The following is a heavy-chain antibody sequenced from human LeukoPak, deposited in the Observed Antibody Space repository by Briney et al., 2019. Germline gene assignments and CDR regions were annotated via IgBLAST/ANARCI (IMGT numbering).Heavy chain of an antibody. V-gene: IGHV4-39*07. D-gene: IGHD3-9*01. Sequence: SETLSLTCTVSGGSICSSSYYWGWIRQPPGKGLNWIGSIYYSGSTYYNPSLKSRVTISVDTSKNQFSLKLSSVTAADTAVYYCARAVRGYDILTGYYITSPDYWGQGTLVTVSS. CDR3: ARAVRGYDILTGYYITSPDY. CDR2: IYYSGST. J-gene: IGHJ4*02. CDR1: GGSICSSSYY.